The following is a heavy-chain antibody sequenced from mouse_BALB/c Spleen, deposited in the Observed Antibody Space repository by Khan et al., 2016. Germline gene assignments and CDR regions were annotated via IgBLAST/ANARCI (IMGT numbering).Heavy chain of an antibody. D-gene: IGHD1-1*01. CDR1: GFSLTSYG. CDR2: IWSGGST. J-gene: IGHJ1*01. V-gene: IGHV2-2*02. CDR3: AREDDYGTYGYFDV. Sequence: QVQLKESGPGLVQPSQSLSITCTVSGFSLTSYGVHWVRQSPGKGLEWLGVIWSGGSTDYNAAFISRLSISKDNSKSQVFFKMNSLQANDTAIYYCAREDDYGTYGYFDVWGAETTVTVSS.